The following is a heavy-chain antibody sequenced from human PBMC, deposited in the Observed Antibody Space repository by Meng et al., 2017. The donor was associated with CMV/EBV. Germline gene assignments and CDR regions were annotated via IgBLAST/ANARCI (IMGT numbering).Heavy chain of an antibody. Sequence: GESLKISCAASGFTFSDYYMSWIRQAPGKGLEWVSYISSSGSTIYYADSVKGRFTISRDNAKNSLYLQMNSLRAEDTAAYYCARGEGYYYYYGMDVWGQGTTVTVSS. V-gene: IGHV3-11*01. CDR1: GFTFSDYY. J-gene: IGHJ6*02. CDR3: ARGEGYYYYYGMDV. CDR2: ISSSGSTI.